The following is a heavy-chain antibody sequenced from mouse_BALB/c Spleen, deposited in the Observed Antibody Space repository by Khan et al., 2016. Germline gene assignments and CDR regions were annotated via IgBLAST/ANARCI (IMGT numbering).Heavy chain of an antibody. J-gene: IGHJ1*01. V-gene: IGHV3-2*02. CDR3: ARAPPRWYFDV. CDR1: GYSITSDYA. Sequence: QLQESGPGLVKPSQSLSLTCTVTGYSITSDYAWNWIRQFPGNKLEWMGYISYSGSTSYNPSLKSRISITRDTSKNQIFLQLNSVTTEDTATYYCARAPPRWYFDVWGAGTTVTVSS. CDR2: ISYSGST.